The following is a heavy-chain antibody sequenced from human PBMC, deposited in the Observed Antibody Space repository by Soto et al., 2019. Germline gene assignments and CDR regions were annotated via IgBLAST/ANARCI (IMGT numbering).Heavy chain of an antibody. Sequence: PSETLSLTCTVSGGSISSYYWSWIRQPPGKGLEWIGYIYYSGSTNYNPSLKSRVTISVDTSKNQFSLKLSSVTAADTAVYYCARVVVVAATKDYYGMDVWGQGTTVTVSS. D-gene: IGHD2-15*01. J-gene: IGHJ6*02. CDR3: ARVVVVAATKDYYGMDV. CDR1: GGSISSYY. V-gene: IGHV4-59*01. CDR2: IYYSGST.